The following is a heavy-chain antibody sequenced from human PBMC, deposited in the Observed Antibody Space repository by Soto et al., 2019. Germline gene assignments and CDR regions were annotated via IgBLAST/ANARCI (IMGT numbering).Heavy chain of an antibody. Sequence: GGSLTLTCAASGLTFSSYGLPWVRQAPDNGLEWVAVISYDGSNKYYADSVKGRFTISRDNSKNTLYLQMNSLRAEDTAVYYCAKESGPPSRYMDVWGKGTTVTVSS. J-gene: IGHJ6*03. CDR1: GLTFSSYG. D-gene: IGHD3-3*01. CDR3: AKESGPPSRYMDV. V-gene: IGHV3-30*18. CDR2: ISYDGSNK.